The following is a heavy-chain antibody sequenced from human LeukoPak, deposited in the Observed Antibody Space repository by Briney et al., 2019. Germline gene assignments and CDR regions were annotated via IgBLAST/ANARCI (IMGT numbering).Heavy chain of an antibody. CDR3: ANLRGCDYGMDV. J-gene: IGHJ6*04. CDR2: ISSSSSYI. Sequence: GGSLRLSCAASGFTFSSMNWVRHAPGQGLGWVSSISSSSSYIYYAYSVKGRFAISRNNANNSLYLQMNSLRAEDTAVYYCANLRGCDYGMDVGGKGTTVTVSS. V-gene: IGHV3-21*01. D-gene: IGHD2-15*01. CDR1: GFTFSS.